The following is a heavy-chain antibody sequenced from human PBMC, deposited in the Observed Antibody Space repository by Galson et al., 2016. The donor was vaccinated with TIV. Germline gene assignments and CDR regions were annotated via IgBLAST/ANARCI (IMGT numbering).Heavy chain of an antibody. J-gene: IGHJ6*02. V-gene: IGHV4-30-4*01. CDR3: ARKAGYYYYAMDV. CDR2: IYYSGRT. Sequence: TLSLTCTVSGAPIRDGDSFWSWIRQSPGKGLEWIGYIYYSGRTFYNPSLKSRTTISVDTSKNQFSVKPTSVTAADTAVYYCARKAGYYYYAMDVWGQGTTVTVSS. CDR1: GAPIRDGDSF.